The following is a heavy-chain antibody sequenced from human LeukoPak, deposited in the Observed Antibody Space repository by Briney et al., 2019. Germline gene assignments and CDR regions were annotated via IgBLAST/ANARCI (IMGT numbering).Heavy chain of an antibody. CDR2: IRYDGSDK. CDR3: AKRADYYDSSRALYDAFDL. D-gene: IGHD3-16*01. J-gene: IGHJ3*01. CDR1: GFIFRTYG. Sequence: PGGSLRLSCAASGFIFRTYGMHWVRQAPGKGLERVTFIRYDGSDKYYADSVKGRFTISRDNSKNTLFLQMNSLRVEDTAVYYCAKRADYYDSSRALYDAFDLWGQGTMVTVSS. V-gene: IGHV3-30*02.